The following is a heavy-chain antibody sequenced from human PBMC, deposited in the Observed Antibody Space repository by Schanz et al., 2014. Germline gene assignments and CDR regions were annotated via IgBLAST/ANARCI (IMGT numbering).Heavy chain of an antibody. CDR3: ARPALWFGDNCFDP. CDR2: ISASGGDT. J-gene: IGHJ5*02. V-gene: IGHV3-23*01. D-gene: IGHD3-10*01. CDR1: GFSLDIFA. Sequence: EVHLLESGGGLVEPGGSLRLSCATSGFSLDIFAVSWVRQAPGKGLEWVSVISASGGDTYYADSVKGRFTISRDNAKNTLYLQMNSLRAEDTAVYYCARPALWFGDNCFDPWGQGTLVTVSS.